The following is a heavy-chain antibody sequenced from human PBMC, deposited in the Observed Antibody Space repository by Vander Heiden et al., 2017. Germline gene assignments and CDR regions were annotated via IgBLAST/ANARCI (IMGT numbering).Heavy chain of an antibody. CDR1: GFPFSSNS. CDR2: ISNSGDYT. Sequence: EVQLVESGGGLVQPGGSLRLSCSASGFPFSSNSMHWVRQAPGKGLESVSGISNSGDYTYHADSVKGRFVISRDNSKNTLSLQMSSLRPEDTAIYYCVRGTSTPLVLGVGDCWGRGTLVFVSS. CDR3: VRGTSTPLVLGVGDC. V-gene: IGHV3-64D*06. J-gene: IGHJ4*02. D-gene: IGHD3-16*01.